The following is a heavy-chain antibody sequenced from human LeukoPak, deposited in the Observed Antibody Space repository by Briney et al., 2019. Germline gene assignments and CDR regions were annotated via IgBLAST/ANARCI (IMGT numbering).Heavy chain of an antibody. D-gene: IGHD2-2*01. CDR2: ISRDSITT. CDR3: ARVEEYCSSTSCLYGMDV. V-gene: IGHV3-48*04. CDR1: GFTFSFYN. J-gene: IGHJ6*02. Sequence: GGSLRLSCAASGFTFSFYNMNWVRQAPGKGLEWVSYISRDSITTYYADSVKGRFTISRDNAKDSLYLQMNSLRAEDTAVYYCARVEEYCSSTSCLYGMDVWGQGTTVTVSS.